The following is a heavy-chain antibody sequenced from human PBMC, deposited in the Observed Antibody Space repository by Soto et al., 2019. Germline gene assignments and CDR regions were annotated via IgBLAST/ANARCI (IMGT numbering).Heavy chain of an antibody. V-gene: IGHV1-69*02. CDR3: ETLMGHLYHSYGMDV. D-gene: IGHD3-10*01. CDR1: GGTFSSYT. CDR2: IIPILGIA. Sequence: SVKVSCKASGGTFSSYTISWVRQAPGQGLEWMGRIIPILGIANYAQKFQGRVTITADKSTSTAYMELSSLRSEDTAVYYCETLMGHLYHSYGMDVWGQGTTVTVSS. J-gene: IGHJ6*02.